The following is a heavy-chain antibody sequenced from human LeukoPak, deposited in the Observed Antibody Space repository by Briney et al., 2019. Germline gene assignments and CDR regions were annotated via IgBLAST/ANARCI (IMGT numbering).Heavy chain of an antibody. CDR1: GGSISSYY. V-gene: IGHV4-59*01. CDR2: IYYSGST. CDR3: ARLSVAYYYDSSDAFDI. Sequence: SETLSPTCTVSGGSISSYYWSWIRQPPGKGLEWIGYIYYSGSTNYNPSLKSRVTISVDTSKNQFPLKLSSVTAADTAVYYCARLSVAYYYDSSDAFDIWGQGTMVTVSS. J-gene: IGHJ3*02. D-gene: IGHD3-22*01.